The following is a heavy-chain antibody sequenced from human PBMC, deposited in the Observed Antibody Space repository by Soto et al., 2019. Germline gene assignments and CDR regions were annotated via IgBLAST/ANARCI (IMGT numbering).Heavy chain of an antibody. J-gene: IGHJ3*02. CDR1: GFTFRSYE. V-gene: IGHV3-48*03. CDR2: ISSSGSTI. Sequence: GGSLRLSCAASGFTFRSYEMNWVSQAPGKGLEGVSYISSSGSTIYYADSVKGRFTISRDNAKNSLYLQMNSLRAEDTAVYYGVRDRQDGYGYRDASVIGGQGRMVNV. D-gene: IGHD5-12*01. CDR3: VRDRQDGYGYRDASVI.